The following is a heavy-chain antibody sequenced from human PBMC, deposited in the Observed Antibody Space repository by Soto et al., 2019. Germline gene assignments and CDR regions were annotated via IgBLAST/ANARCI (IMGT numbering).Heavy chain of an antibody. CDR2: ISYDGSNK. Sequence: GGSLRLSCAAPGFTFSSYAMHWVRQAPGKGLEWVAVISYDGSNKYYADSVKGRFTISRDNSKNTLYLQMNSLRAEDTAVYYCARGGIVVVTPTGYYFDYWGQGTLVTVSS. J-gene: IGHJ4*02. D-gene: IGHD2-21*02. V-gene: IGHV3-30-3*01. CDR1: GFTFSSYA. CDR3: ARGGIVVVTPTGYYFDY.